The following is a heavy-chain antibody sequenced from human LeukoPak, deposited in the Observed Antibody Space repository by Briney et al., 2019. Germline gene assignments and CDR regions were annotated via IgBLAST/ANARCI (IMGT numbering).Heavy chain of an antibody. D-gene: IGHD4-11*01. J-gene: IGHJ4*02. CDR3: ARDTWVTTVTTHY. CDR1: GYSFTSYG. CDR2: ISAYNGKT. V-gene: IGHV1-18*01. Sequence: ASVKVSCKASGYSFTSYGLNWVRQAPGQGLEWMGWISAYNGKTFYAEKFQGRVTMTRDTSISTAYMELSRLRSDDTAVYYCARDTWVTTVTTHYWGQGTLVTVSS.